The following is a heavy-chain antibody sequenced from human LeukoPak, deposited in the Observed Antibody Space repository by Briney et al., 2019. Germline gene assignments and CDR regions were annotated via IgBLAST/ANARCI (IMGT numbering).Heavy chain of an antibody. V-gene: IGHV4-39*07. J-gene: IGHJ4*02. CDR3: ARDYYYYDSSGYSA. CDR1: GGSTSSSSYY. CDR2: IYYSGST. D-gene: IGHD3-22*01. Sequence: PSETLSLTCTVSGGSTSSSSYYWGWIRQPPGKGLEWIGSIYYSGSTYYNPSLKSRVTISVDTSKNQFSLKLSSVTAADTAVYYCARDYYYYDSSGYSAWGQGTLVTVSS.